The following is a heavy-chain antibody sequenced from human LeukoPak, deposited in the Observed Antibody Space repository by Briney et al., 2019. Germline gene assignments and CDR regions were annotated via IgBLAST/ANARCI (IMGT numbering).Heavy chain of an antibody. Sequence: MASETLSLTCTVSGGSISSYYWSWIRQPPGKGLEWIGYIYYSGSTNYNPSLKSRVTISVDTSKNQFSLKLSSVTAADTAVYYCARVPAATRDAWWFDPWGQGTLVTVSS. J-gene: IGHJ5*02. D-gene: IGHD2-2*01. CDR2: IYYSGST. CDR1: GGSISSYY. CDR3: ARVPAATRDAWWFDP. V-gene: IGHV4-59*01.